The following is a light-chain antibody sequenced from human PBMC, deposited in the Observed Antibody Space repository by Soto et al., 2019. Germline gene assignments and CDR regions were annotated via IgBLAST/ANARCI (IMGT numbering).Light chain of an antibody. V-gene: IGKV3-11*01. CDR3: QQRSNWLT. CDR2: DAS. Sequence: EIVLTQSPATLSLSPGERATLSCRASQSVSSYLAWYQQKPCQAPRLLIYDASNRATGIPARFSGSGSGTDFTLTISSLEPEDFAVYYCQQRSNWLTFGGGTKVEI. CDR1: QSVSSY. J-gene: IGKJ4*01.